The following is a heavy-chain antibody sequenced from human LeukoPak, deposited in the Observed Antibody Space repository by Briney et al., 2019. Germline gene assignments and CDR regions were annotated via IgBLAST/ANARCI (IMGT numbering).Heavy chain of an antibody. CDR2: ISTSGSTI. J-gene: IGHJ4*02. D-gene: IGHD6-13*01. CDR3: GRGDNSSSWYLDH. V-gene: IGHV3-48*03. Sequence: GGSLRLSCAASGFNFSSYEMICVRQAPGNGLEWISYISTSGSTIYYGDSVEGRFTISRDNAKNSLYLQMNSLRAEDTAVYYCGRGDNSSSWYLDHWGQGTLVTVSS. CDR1: GFNFSSYE.